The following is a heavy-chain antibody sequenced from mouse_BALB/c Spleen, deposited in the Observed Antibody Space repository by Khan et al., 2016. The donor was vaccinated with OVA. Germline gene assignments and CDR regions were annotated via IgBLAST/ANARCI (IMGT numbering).Heavy chain of an antibody. CDR1: GFSLTSHG. CDR2: IWAGGST. V-gene: IGHV2-9*02. Sequence: VQLQESGPGLVAPSQSPSITCTVSGFSLTSHGVHWVRQPPGKGLEWLGVIWAGGSTNYNSALMSRLSISKDSSKSQVFLKMNSLQTDDTAMYYCARNREPDYFDYWGQGTTLTVSS. J-gene: IGHJ2*01. CDR3: ARNREPDYFDY.